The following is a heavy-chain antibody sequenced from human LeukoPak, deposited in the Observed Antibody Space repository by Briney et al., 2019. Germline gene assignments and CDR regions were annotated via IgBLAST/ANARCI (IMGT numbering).Heavy chain of an antibody. V-gene: IGHV3-23*01. CDR1: GFTFSSYA. CDR3: AKGGCSGGTCYSTS. J-gene: IGHJ5*02. Sequence: GGSLRLSCAASGFTFSSYAMSWVRQAPGKGLEWVSGISGSGAYTYYADSLKGRFTISRDNPENTLYLQMNSLRAEDTAVYYCAKGGCSGGTCYSTSWGQGTLVTVSS. CDR2: ISGSGAYT. D-gene: IGHD2-15*01.